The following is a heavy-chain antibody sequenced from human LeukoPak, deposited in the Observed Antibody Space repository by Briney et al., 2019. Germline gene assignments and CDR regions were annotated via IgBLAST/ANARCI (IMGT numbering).Heavy chain of an antibody. V-gene: IGHV3-23*01. CDR1: GFTFSSYA. CDR3: AKDRFGGYYPTYFDY. Sequence: GGSLRLSCAASGFTFSSYAMSWVRQAPGKGLEWVSAISGSGGSTYYADSVKGRFTISRDNSKNTLYLQMSSLRAEDTAVYYCAKDRFGGYYPTYFDYWGQGTLVTVSS. J-gene: IGHJ4*02. D-gene: IGHD3-22*01. CDR2: ISGSGGST.